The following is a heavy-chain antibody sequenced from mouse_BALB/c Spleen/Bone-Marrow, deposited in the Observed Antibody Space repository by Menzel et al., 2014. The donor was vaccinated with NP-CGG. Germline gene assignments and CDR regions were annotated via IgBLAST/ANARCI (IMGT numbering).Heavy chain of an antibody. V-gene: IGHV5-12-2*01. D-gene: IGHD2-1*01. CDR2: ISNGGGST. J-gene: IGHJ4*01. CDR3: ARQGVYYGKTYYAMDY. CDR1: GFTFSSYI. Sequence: EVQLQESGGGLVQPGGSLKISRAASGFTFSSYIMSWVRQTPEKRLEWVAYISNGGGSTYYPDTVKGRFTISRDNAKNTLYLQMISLKSEDTAMYYCARQGVYYGKTYYAMDYWGQGTSVTVSS.